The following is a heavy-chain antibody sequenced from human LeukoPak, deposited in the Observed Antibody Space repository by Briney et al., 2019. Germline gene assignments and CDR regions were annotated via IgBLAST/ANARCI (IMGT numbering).Heavy chain of an antibody. D-gene: IGHD2-15*01. CDR2: IYYSGTT. CDR1: GGSISSSSYY. V-gene: IGHV4-39*07. Sequence: TSETLSLTCTVSGGSISSSSYYWGWIRQPPGKGLEWIGSIYYSGTTYYNPSLKSRVTISVDTSKNQFSLKLSSVTAADTAVYYCGRLYCSGGSCYSFDIWGQGTMVTVSS. CDR3: GRLYCSGGSCYSFDI. J-gene: IGHJ3*02.